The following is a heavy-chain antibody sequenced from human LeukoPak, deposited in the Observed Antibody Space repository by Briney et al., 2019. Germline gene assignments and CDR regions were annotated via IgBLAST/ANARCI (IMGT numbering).Heavy chain of an antibody. CDR3: ARGYSSGYRIDY. D-gene: IGHD5-18*01. CDR2: INSDGSTT. J-gene: IGHJ4*02. V-gene: IGHV3-74*01. CDR1: GFTFSSYW. Sequence: PGGSLRLSCAASGFTFSSYWMHWVRQAPGKGLVWVSRINSDGSTTSYADSVKGRFTISRDNAKKTVYLQTNSLRAEDTAVYYCARGYSSGYRIDYWGQGTLVTVSS.